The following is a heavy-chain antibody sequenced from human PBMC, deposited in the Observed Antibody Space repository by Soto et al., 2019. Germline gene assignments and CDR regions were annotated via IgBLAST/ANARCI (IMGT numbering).Heavy chain of an antibody. D-gene: IGHD2-2*02. CDR1: GSRFSNYV. CDR3: AREGRGKKAGYNGLVSLGY. Sequence: GASVKVSCKVSGSRFSNYVISWVRQAPGHGLEWLGRIIPIFNSTKYAQSFQGRVPITADKSTSTASLELSSLRSDDTAVYYCAREGRGKKAGYNGLVSLGYWGQGTLVTVSS. J-gene: IGHJ4*02. CDR2: IIPIFNST. V-gene: IGHV1-69*06.